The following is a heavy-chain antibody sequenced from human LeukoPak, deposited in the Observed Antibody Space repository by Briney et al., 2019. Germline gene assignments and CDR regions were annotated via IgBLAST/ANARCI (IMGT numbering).Heavy chain of an antibody. CDR3: ARRISGSYEDAFDI. CDR1: GNSITTYW. V-gene: IGHV5-51*01. D-gene: IGHD1-26*01. J-gene: IGHJ3*02. Sequence: GESLKISCKASGNSITTYWIGWVRQKPGKGLEWMGLIFPGDSDTKYSPSFEGHVTISADKSISTAYLQWSSLKASDTAMYYCARRISGSYEDAFDIWGQGTMVTVSS. CDR2: IFPGDSDT.